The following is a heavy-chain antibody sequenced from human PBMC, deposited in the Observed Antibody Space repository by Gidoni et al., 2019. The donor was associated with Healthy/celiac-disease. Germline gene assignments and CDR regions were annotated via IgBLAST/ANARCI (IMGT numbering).Heavy chain of an antibody. J-gene: IGHJ4*02. CDR2: IYYSGST. D-gene: IGHD6-13*01. V-gene: IGHV4-59*01. CDR3: ARDSYQQPFDY. Sequence: QLQLQESGPGLVKPSETLSLTCTVSGGSISSYYWSWIRQPPGKGLEWIGYIYYSGSTNYNPSLKSRVTISVDTSKNQFSLKLSSVTAADTAVYYCARDSYQQPFDYWGQGTLVTVSS. CDR1: GGSISSYY.